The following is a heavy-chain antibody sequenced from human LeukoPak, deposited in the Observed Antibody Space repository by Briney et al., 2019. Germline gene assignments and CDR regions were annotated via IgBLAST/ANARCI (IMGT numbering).Heavy chain of an antibody. CDR1: GYTFTTYT. V-gene: IGHV1-3*01. CDR2: INAGNGDT. D-gene: IGHD2-2*01. Sequence: ASVKVSCKASGYTFTTYTMHWVRQAPGQRLEWMGWINAGNGDTKYSQKFQGRVTITRNTSISTAYMELSSLRSEDTAVYYCARNARTGAYCSSTSCYDWFDPWGQGTLVTVSS. J-gene: IGHJ5*02. CDR3: ARNARTGAYCSSTSCYDWFDP.